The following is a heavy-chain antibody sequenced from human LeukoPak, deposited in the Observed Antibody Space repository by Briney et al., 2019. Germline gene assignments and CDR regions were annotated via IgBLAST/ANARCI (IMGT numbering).Heavy chain of an antibody. V-gene: IGHV3-30*02. CDR1: GFTFSSYG. CDR2: IRSDGSNK. CDR3: AKDLPSPYFDY. J-gene: IGHJ4*02. Sequence: GGSLRLSCAASGFTFSSYGMHWVRQAPGKGLEWVAFIRSDGSNKYYADSVKGRFTISRDNSKNTLYLHMNSLRAEDTAVYYCAKDLPSPYFDYWGQGTLVTVSS.